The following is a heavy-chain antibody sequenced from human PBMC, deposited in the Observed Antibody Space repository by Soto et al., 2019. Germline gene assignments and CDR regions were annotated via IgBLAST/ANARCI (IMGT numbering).Heavy chain of an antibody. D-gene: IGHD6-19*01. CDR3: AKCGSGSGKFQDRFNDC. J-gene: IGHJ4*02. Sequence: PGGSLRLSCAASGFTLSNYAMSWVRQAPGKGLEWVSAMSGGGRSTYYADSVKGRFTISRDTSKNTLYLQMNSLRAEDTAVYFCAKCGSGSGKFQDRFNDCWGQGTLVTVSS. V-gene: IGHV3-23*01. CDR2: MSGGGRST. CDR1: GFTLSNYA.